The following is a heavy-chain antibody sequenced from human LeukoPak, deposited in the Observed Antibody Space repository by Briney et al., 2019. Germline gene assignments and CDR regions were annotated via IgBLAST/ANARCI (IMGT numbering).Heavy chain of an antibody. Sequence: SETLSLTCAVSGYSISSGYYWGWILQPPGKGLEWIGSIYHSGSTYYNPSLKSRVTISVDTSKNQFSLKLSSVTAADTAVYYCARDPSRFSSSWYFDYWGQGALVTVSS. CDR2: IYHSGST. CDR3: ARDPSRFSSSWYFDY. J-gene: IGHJ4*02. CDR1: GYSISSGYY. V-gene: IGHV4-38-2*02. D-gene: IGHD6-13*01.